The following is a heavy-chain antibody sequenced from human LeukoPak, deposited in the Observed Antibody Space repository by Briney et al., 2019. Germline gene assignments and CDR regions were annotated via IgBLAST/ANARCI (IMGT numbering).Heavy chain of an antibody. J-gene: IGHJ5*02. V-gene: IGHV4-34*01. CDR1: GGSFSGYY. D-gene: IGHD5-24*01. CDR3: ARDGYNSNWFDP. CDR2: INHSGST. Sequence: SETLSLTCAVYGGSFSGYYGSWIRQPPGKGLEWIGEINHSGSTNYNPSLKSRVTISVDTSKNQFSLKLSSVTAADTAVYYCARDGYNSNWFDPWGQGTLVTVSS.